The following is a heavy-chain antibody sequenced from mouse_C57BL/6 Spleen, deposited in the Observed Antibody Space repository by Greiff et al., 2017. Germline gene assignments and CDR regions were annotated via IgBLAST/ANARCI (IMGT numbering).Heavy chain of an antibody. V-gene: IGHV1-82*01. J-gene: IGHJ2*01. CDR1: GYAFSSSW. CDR2: IYPGDGDT. Sequence: VQRVESGPELVKPGASVKISCKASGYAFSSSWMNWVKQRPGKGLEWIGRIYPGDGDTNYNGKFKGKATLTADKSSSTAYMQLSSLTSEDSAVYFCAKNDLNFDYWGQGTTLTVSS. CDR3: AKNDLNFDY.